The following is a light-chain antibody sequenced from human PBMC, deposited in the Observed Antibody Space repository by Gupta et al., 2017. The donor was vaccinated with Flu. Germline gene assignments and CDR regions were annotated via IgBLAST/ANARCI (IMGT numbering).Light chain of an antibody. CDR2: MAS. CDR1: QSITTW. V-gene: IGKV1-5*03. CDR3: QQYSSNFRT. J-gene: IGKJ1*01. Sequence: DIQMTQSPFTLSASVGDRVSITCRASQSITTWLAWYQQKPKKAPKLLIYMASTLESGVPSRFSGSGSGTEFTLTISSLQPDDFATYYCQQYSSNFRTFGQGTKVDIK.